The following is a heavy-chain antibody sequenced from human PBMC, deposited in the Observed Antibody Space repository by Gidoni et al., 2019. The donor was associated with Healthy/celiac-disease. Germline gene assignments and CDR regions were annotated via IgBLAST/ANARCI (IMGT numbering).Heavy chain of an antibody. V-gene: IGHV3-30-3*01. D-gene: IGHD2-2*01. J-gene: IGHJ5*02. Sequence: QVQLVESGGGVVQPGRSLRRSCAASGFTFSSYAMHWVRQAPGKGLEWVAVISYDGSNKYYADSVKGRFTISRDNSKNTLYLQMNSLRAEDTAVYYCAREPTRQDIVVVPAAMDLRFDPWGQGTLVTVSS. CDR2: ISYDGSNK. CDR3: AREPTRQDIVVVPAAMDLRFDP. CDR1: GFTFSSYA.